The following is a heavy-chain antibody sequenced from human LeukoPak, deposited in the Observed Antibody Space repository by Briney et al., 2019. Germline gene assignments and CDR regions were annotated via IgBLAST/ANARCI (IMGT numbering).Heavy chain of an antibody. CDR1: GGSISSSSYY. Sequence: SETLSLTCTVSGGSISSSSYYWGWIRQPPGKGLEWIGSIYYSGSTYYNPSLKSRVTISVDTSKNQFSLKLSSVTAADTAVYYCARQDSSSWYHDHWGQGTLVTVSS. J-gene: IGHJ5*02. CDR3: ARQDSSSWYHDH. V-gene: IGHV4-39*01. CDR2: IYYSGST. D-gene: IGHD6-13*01.